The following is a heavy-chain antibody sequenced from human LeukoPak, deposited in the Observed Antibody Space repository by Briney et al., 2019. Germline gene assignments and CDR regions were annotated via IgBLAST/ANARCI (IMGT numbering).Heavy chain of an antibody. CDR2: INQDGSEK. CDR3: ARGIGDLGY. CDR1: GVTFSSYW. Sequence: GGSLRLSCAASGVTFSSYWMTWVRQAPGKGLEWVANINQDGSEKHHVDSVKGRFTISRDNAKNSLYLHMNSLRAEDTAVYYCARGIGDLGYWGQGTLVTVSS. D-gene: IGHD2-21*01. V-gene: IGHV3-7*01. J-gene: IGHJ4*02.